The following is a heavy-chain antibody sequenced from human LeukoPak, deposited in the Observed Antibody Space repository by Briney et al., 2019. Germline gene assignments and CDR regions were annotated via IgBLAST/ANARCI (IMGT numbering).Heavy chain of an antibody. CDR2: IHSSGNT. D-gene: IGHD3-22*01. CDR3: ARRVQYYYDSSGYSFDY. Sequence: TSETPSLTCTVSGYSISSGYYWGWIRQPPGKRLEWVGSIHSSGNTYYNPTLKSRVTISVDTSKNQFSLNLTSVTAADAAVYYCARRVQYYYDSSGYSFDYWGQGTLVTVSS. J-gene: IGHJ4*02. V-gene: IGHV4-38-2*02. CDR1: GYSISSGYY.